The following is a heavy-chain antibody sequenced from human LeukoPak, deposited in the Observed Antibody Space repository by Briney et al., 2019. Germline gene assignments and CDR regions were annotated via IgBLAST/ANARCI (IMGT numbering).Heavy chain of an antibody. J-gene: IGHJ3*02. Sequence: PGGSLRLSCAASGFTFSSYSMNWVRQAPGKGLEWVSSISSSSSYIYYADSVKGRFTISRDNAKNSLYLQMNGLRAEDTAVYYCARGYSDSNAFDIWGQGTMVTVSS. CDR1: GFTFSSYS. V-gene: IGHV3-21*01. D-gene: IGHD3-22*01. CDR2: ISSSSSYI. CDR3: ARGYSDSNAFDI.